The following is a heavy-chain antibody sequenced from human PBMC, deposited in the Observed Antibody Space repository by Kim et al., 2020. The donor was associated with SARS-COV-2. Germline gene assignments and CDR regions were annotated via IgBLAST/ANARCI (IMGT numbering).Heavy chain of an antibody. J-gene: IGHJ6*02. V-gene: IGHV1-69*13. D-gene: IGHD1-26*01. CDR3: ARDGPREELLAYYYYYGMDV. Sequence: SVKVSCKASGGTFSSYAISWVRQAPGQGLEWMGGIIPIFGTANYAQKFQGRVTITADESTSTAYMELSSLRSEDTAVYYCARDGPREELLAYYYYYGMDVWGQGTTVTVSS. CDR2: IIPIFGTA. CDR1: GGTFSSYA.